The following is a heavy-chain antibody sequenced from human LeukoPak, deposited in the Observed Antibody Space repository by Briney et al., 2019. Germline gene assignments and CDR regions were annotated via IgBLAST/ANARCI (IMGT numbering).Heavy chain of an antibody. CDR3: AKDTVMVKENYYYSYMDV. CDR2: IYYSGST. D-gene: IGHD5-18*01. J-gene: IGHJ6*03. CDR1: GGSISSYY. V-gene: IGHV4-59*01. Sequence: SETLSLTCTVSGGSISSYYWSWIRQPPGKGLEWIGYIYYSGSTNYNPSLKSRVTISVDTSKNQFSLKLSSVTAADTAVYYCAKDTVMVKENYYYSYMDVGGKGTTVTVSS.